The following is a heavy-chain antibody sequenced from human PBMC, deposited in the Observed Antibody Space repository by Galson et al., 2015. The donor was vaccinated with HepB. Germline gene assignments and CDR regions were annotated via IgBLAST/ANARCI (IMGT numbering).Heavy chain of an antibody. D-gene: IGHD5-24*01. CDR2: ISSSGSPQ. CDR3: SRYNVD. CDR1: GFTFGSSN. Sequence: SLRLSCAASGFTFGSSNMNWVRQAPGKGLEWNSYISSSGSPQHYADSVRGRFTISKDNAKNSLYLQMDSLRDEDTAVYYCSRYNVDWGQGTLVTVSS. V-gene: IGHV3-48*03. J-gene: IGHJ4*02.